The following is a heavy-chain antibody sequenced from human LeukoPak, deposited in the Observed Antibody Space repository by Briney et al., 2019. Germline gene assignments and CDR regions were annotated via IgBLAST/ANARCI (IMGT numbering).Heavy chain of an antibody. J-gene: IGHJ6*02. CDR1: GFIFSTYP. D-gene: IGHD5-24*01. CDR3: ARVSTKMGYYGMDV. V-gene: IGHV3-30-3*01. CDR2: ISYDGSNK. Sequence: GRSLRLSCAASGFIFSTYPMHWVRQAPGKGLEWVAVISYDGSNKYYADSVKGRFSISRDNSKNTLYLQMNSLRAEDTAVYYCARVSTKMGYYGMDVWGQGTTVTVSS.